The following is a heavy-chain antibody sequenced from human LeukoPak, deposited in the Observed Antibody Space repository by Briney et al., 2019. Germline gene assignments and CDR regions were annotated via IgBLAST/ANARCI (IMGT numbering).Heavy chain of an antibody. V-gene: IGHV3-30*04. Sequence: GGSLRLSCAASGFTFSSYAMHWVRQAPGKGLEWVAVISHDGSNKYYADSVKGRFTISRDNSKNTLYLQMNSLRAEDTAVYYCARGGGVYGVQWYFDLWGRGTLVTVSS. CDR1: GFTFSSYA. CDR3: ARGGGVYGVQWYFDL. J-gene: IGHJ2*01. CDR2: ISHDGSNK. D-gene: IGHD4-17*01.